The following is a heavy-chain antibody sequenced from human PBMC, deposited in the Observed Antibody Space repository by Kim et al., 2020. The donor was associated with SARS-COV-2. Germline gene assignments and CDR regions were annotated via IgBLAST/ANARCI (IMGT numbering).Heavy chain of an antibody. Sequence: GGSLRLSCAASGFTFSSYAMSWVRQAPGKGLEWVSAISGSGGGTYYADSVKGRFTISRDNAKNPLYLQMNSLRAEDTAVYYCAKDIVVVPAGICSDSFDPWGQRTLVTVSS. D-gene: IGHD2-2*01. J-gene: IGHJ5*02. CDR3: AKDIVVVPAGICSDSFDP. CDR2: ISGSGGGT. CDR1: GFTFSSYA. V-gene: IGHV3-23*01.